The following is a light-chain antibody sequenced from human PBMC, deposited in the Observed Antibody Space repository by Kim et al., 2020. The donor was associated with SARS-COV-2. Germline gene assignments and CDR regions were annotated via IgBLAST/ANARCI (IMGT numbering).Light chain of an antibody. CDR2: AAT. Sequence: ASVGDVVTITCRASQSISSYLNWYQQKPGKAPKLLIYAATSLQSGVPSRFSSSGSGTDFTLTISSLQPEDFATYYCQQSYSTPITFGQGTRLEIK. V-gene: IGKV1-39*01. CDR3: QQSYSTPIT. J-gene: IGKJ5*01. CDR1: QSISSY.